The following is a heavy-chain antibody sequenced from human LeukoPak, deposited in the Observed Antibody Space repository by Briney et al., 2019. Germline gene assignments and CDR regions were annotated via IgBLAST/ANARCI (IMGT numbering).Heavy chain of an antibody. CDR2: IYYSGST. CDR1: GGSISSYY. D-gene: IGHD3-10*01. V-gene: IGHV4-59*08. CDR3: ARRSGCYGSGSHAKAPYYFDY. J-gene: IGHJ4*02. Sequence: PSETLSLTCTVSGGSISSYYWSWIRQPPGKGLEWIGYIYYSGSTNYNPSLKSRVTISVDTSKNQFSLKLSSVTAADTAVYYCARRSGCYGSGSHAKAPYYFDYWGQGTLVTVSS.